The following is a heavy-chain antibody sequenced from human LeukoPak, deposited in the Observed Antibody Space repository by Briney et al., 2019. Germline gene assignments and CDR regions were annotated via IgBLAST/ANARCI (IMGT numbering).Heavy chain of an antibody. Sequence: GGSLRLSCAASGFTLSSYGMHWVRQAPGKGLEWVAFIRYDARNKYYADSVKGRFTISRDNSKNTLYLQMNSLRAEDTAVYYCARAPAGEPLDYWGQGTLVTVSS. CDR2: IRYDARNK. CDR3: ARAPAGEPLDY. CDR1: GFTLSSYG. J-gene: IGHJ4*02. D-gene: IGHD1-14*01. V-gene: IGHV3-30*02.